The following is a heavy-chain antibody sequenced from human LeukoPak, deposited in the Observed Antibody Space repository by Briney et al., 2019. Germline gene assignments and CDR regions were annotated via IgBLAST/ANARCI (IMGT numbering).Heavy chain of an antibody. V-gene: IGHV3-7*01. CDR1: GFTFSNAW. Sequence: GGSLRLSCAASGFTFSNAWMSWVRQAPGKGLEWVANINQDGSKKYYVDSVRGRFTISRDNAKNSLYLQMDSLRVEDTAMYHCATSRSFTTVREFDHWGQGTLVTVSS. CDR3: ATSRSFTTVREFDH. J-gene: IGHJ4*02. CDR2: INQDGSKK. D-gene: IGHD4-17*01.